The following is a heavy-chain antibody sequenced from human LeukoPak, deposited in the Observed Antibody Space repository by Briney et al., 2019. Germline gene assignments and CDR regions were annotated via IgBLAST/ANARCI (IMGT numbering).Heavy chain of an antibody. CDR2: YKPEDGET. Sequence: ASVKVSCKSSGYTLSVLPIHWVRQAPGKGLESMGGYKPEDGETFYTQEFQGRVTMTEDISTDTAYMELSSLRSDDTAMYYCATRTVPTAIHSAFDIWGQGTMVTVSS. V-gene: IGHV1-24*01. J-gene: IGHJ3*02. CDR3: ATRTVPTAIHSAFDI. CDR1: GYTLSVLP. D-gene: IGHD2-2*02.